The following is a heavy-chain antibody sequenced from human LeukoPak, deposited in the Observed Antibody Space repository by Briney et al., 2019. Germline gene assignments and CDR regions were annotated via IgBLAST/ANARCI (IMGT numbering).Heavy chain of an antibody. V-gene: IGHV3-7*01. D-gene: IGHD1-26*01. CDR3: ARDRSLSSGSYPIGY. J-gene: IGHJ4*02. Sequence: GGSLRLSCAASGFTFSSYWMSWVRQAPGKGLEWVANIKQDGSEKYYVDSVKGRFTISRDNAKNSLYLQMNSLRAEDTAVYYCARDRSLSSGSYPIGYWGQGTLVTVSS. CDR2: IKQDGSEK. CDR1: GFTFSSYW.